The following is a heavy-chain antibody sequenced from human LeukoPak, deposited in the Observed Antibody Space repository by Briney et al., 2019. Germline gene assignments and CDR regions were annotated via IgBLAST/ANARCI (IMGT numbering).Heavy chain of an antibody. CDR2: IYSGGST. J-gene: IGHJ6*03. Sequence: GGSLRLSCAASGFTFSSNYMSWVRQAPGKGLEWVSVIYSGGSTYYADSVKGRFTISRDNSKNTLYLQMNSLRAEDTAVYYCARGVVAAPYYYYMDVWGKGTTVTISS. CDR3: ARGVVAAPYYYYMDV. CDR1: GFTFSSNY. D-gene: IGHD2-15*01. V-gene: IGHV3-66*01.